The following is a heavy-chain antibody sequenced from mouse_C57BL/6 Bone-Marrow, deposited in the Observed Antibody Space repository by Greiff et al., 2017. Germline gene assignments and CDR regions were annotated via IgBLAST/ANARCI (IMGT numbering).Heavy chain of an antibody. D-gene: IGHD2-1*01. CDR3: AREWFDYGNYDAMDY. Sequence: QVQLQQPGAELVKPGASVKLSCKASGYTFTSYWMQWVKQRPGQGLEWIGEIDPSDSYTNYNQKFKGKATLTVDTSSSTAYMQLSSLTSEDSAVYYCAREWFDYGNYDAMDYWGQGTSVNVSS. J-gene: IGHJ4*01. CDR1: GYTFTSYW. V-gene: IGHV1-50*01. CDR2: IDPSDSYT.